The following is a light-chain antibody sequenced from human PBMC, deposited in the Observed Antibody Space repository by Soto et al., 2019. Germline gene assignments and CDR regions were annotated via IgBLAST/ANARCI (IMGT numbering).Light chain of an antibody. CDR3: SSYTSSSTLVV. CDR1: SSDVGGYNY. V-gene: IGLV2-14*01. CDR2: DVS. Sequence: QSALTQPASASGSPGQSITLSCTGTSSDVGGYNYVSWYQQHPGKAPKLMIYDVSNRPSGVSNRFSGSKSGNTASLTISGLQAEDEADYYCSSYTSSSTLVVFGGGTKLTVL. J-gene: IGLJ2*01.